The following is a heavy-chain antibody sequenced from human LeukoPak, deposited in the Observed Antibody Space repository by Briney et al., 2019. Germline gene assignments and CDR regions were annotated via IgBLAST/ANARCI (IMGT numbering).Heavy chain of an antibody. J-gene: IGHJ5*02. CDR2: IIPIFGTP. D-gene: IGHD6-13*01. V-gene: IGHV1-69*05. Sequence: ASVKVSCKASGGTFSSYTISWVRQAPGQGLEWMGGIIPIFGTPKYAQRFQGRVTITTDEPTSTAYMELSSLRSEDTAVYYCASGRGIPAARLLNWFDPWGQGTLVTVSS. CDR1: GGTFSSYT. CDR3: ASGRGIPAARLLNWFDP.